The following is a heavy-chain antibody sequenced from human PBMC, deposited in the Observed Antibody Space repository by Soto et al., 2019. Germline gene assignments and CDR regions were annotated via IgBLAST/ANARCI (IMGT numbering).Heavy chain of an antibody. D-gene: IGHD2-8*01. CDR2: ISGSGGST. CDR1: GFTFSSYA. Sequence: EVQLLESGGGLVQPGGSLRLSCAASGFTFSSYAMSWVRQAPEKGLEWVSAISGSGGSTYYADSVKGRFTISRDNSKNTLYLQMNSLRAEDTAVYYCAKCRTSTRLFDYWGQGTLLTVSS. CDR3: AKCRTSTRLFDY. V-gene: IGHV3-23*01. J-gene: IGHJ4*02.